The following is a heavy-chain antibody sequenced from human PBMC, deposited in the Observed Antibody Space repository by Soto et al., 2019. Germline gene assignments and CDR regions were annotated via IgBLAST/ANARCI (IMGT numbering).Heavy chain of an antibody. CDR2: ISGSGGST. CDR3: AKENVSGGSAKDY. J-gene: IGHJ4*02. Sequence: EVQLLESGGGLVQPGGSLRLSCAASGFTLSSYALSWVRQAPGKGLEWVSAISGSGGSTYYADSVKGRFTISRDNSKNTLYLQMNSLRAEDTAVYYCAKENVSGGSAKDYWGQGTLVTVSS. CDR1: GFTLSSYA. D-gene: IGHD2-15*01. V-gene: IGHV3-23*01.